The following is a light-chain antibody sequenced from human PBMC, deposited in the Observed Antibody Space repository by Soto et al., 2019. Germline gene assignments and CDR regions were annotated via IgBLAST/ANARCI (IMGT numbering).Light chain of an antibody. Sequence: EIVLTQSPATLSLSPGERATLSCGASRSVSANYLAWYQQRPGLAPRLLIYDASTRATGVPDRFSGSGSGTHFILSISRLEPEDFAVYYCQQYGETPLVTFGHGTRLEIK. V-gene: IGKV3D-20*01. CDR3: QQYGETPLVT. CDR2: DAS. J-gene: IGKJ5*01. CDR1: RSVSANY.